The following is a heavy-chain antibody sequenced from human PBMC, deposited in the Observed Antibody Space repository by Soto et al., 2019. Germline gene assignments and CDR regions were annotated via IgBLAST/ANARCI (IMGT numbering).Heavy chain of an antibody. V-gene: IGHV5-51*01. J-gene: IGHJ6*02. CDR3: TSACSRTSCYVDYGMDV. Sequence: LGESLKISCKGSGYNFSASWIGWVRQMPGKGLEWMGIIYPGDSDTKYCPSFQGQVTISVDKSISTAYLQWSSLKASDTAIYYCTSACSRTSCYVDYGMDVWGQGTTVTVSS. CDR2: IYPGDSDT. CDR1: GYNFSASW. D-gene: IGHD2-2*01.